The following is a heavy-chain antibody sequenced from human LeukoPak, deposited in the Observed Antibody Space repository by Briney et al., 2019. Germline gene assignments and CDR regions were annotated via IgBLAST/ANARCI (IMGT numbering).Heavy chain of an antibody. CDR2: ISAYNGNT. J-gene: IGHJ4*02. CDR1: GYTFTSYG. D-gene: IGHD3-16*02. CDR3: ARDLDPDYVWGSYPPVDY. V-gene: IGHV1-18*01. Sequence: ASVKVSCKASGYTFTSYGISWVRQAPGQGLEWMGWISAYNGNTNYAQKLQGRVTMTTDTSTSTAYMELGSLRSDDTAVYYCARDLDPDYVWGSYPPVDYWGQGTLVTVSS.